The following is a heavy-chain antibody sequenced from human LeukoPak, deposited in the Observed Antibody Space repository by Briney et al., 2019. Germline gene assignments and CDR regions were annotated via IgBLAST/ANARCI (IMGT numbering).Heavy chain of an antibody. CDR2: IYHSGST. D-gene: IGHD6-13*01. V-gene: IGHV4-4*02. CDR1: GGSISSSNW. CDR3: ARLTYSSSWYPRCFDY. J-gene: IGHJ4*02. Sequence: SGTLSLTCAVSGGSISSSNWWSWVRQPPGKGLEWIGEIYHSGSTNYNPSLKSRVTISVDKSKNLFSLKLSSVTAADTAVYYCARLTYSSSWYPRCFDYWGQGTLVTVSS.